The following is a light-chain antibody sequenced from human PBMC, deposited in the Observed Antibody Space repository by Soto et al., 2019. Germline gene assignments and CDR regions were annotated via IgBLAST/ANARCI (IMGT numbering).Light chain of an antibody. CDR1: SSDVGGYNY. CDR2: EVN. CDR3: SSDAGSSNV. V-gene: IGLV2-8*01. Sequence: QSVLTQPPSASGSPGQSVAISCTGTSSDVGGYNYVSWYQQHPGKAPKLMNYEVNTRPSGVPDRFSCSKSGNTASLTVSGLQAEDEAYYYCSSDAGSSNVFGTGTKLTVL. J-gene: IGLJ1*01.